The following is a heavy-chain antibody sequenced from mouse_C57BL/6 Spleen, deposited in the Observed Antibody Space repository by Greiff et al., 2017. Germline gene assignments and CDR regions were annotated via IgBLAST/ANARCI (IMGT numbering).Heavy chain of an antibody. D-gene: IGHD4-1*01. J-gene: IGHJ2*01. CDR3: ARLAWDVSPFDY. CDR2: IKPNNGGT. CDR1: GYTFTDYN. V-gene: IGHV1-18*01. Sequence: EVQLQQSGPELVKPGASVKIPCKASGYTFTDYNMDWVKQSHGKSLEWIGDIKPNNGGTIYNQKVKGKATLTVDNTSSTAYMEIRRLTSEATAVYYCARLAWDVSPFDYWGQGTTLTVSS.